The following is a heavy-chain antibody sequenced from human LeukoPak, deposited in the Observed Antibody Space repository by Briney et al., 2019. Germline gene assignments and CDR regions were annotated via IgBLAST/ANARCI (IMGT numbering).Heavy chain of an antibody. V-gene: IGHV4-34*01. J-gene: IGHJ6*02. CDR1: GGSFSVHY. CDR2: ISHSGSI. CDR3: ASWLKQQLSPFDYYYYYGMDV. D-gene: IGHD6-13*01. Sequence: PSETLSLTCAVYGGSFSVHYWSWIRQPPGKGLEWIAEISHSGSIDYNPSLKSRVTISVDTSKNQFSLKLSSVTAADTAVYYCASWLKQQLSPFDYYYYYGMDVWGQGTTVTVSS.